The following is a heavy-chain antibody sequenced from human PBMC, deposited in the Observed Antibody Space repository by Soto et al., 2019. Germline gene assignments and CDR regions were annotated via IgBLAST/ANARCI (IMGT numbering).Heavy chain of an antibody. J-gene: IGHJ4*02. D-gene: IGHD5-12*01. V-gene: IGHV4-59*01. CDR2: VYYTGSTST. CDR3: AKYRRTDAEGYRLDF. CDR1: GASINNYY. Sequence: SETLSLTCSVSGASINNYYWSWIRQPPGKGLEWIGFVYYTGSTSTKYNPSLQSRVAMSVDSSKNQFSLKLTSMTAADTAIYYCAKYRRTDAEGYRLDFWGPGTLVTVSS.